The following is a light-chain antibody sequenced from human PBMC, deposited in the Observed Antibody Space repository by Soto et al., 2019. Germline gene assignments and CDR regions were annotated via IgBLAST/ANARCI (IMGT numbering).Light chain of an antibody. Sequence: QSVLTQPPSASGTPGQRVTVSCSGSSSNIGSNTVSWYQQLPGTAPKLLLYSNTQRPSGVPDRFSGSKSDTSASLAISGLQSEDEADYYCAAWDDSLNALVFGTGTKLTVL. J-gene: IGLJ1*01. V-gene: IGLV1-44*01. CDR1: SSNIGSNT. CDR2: SNT. CDR3: AAWDDSLNALV.